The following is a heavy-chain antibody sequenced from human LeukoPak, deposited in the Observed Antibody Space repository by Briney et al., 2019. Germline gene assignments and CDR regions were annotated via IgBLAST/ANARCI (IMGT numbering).Heavy chain of an antibody. CDR3: ARESDSSGWHDS. CDR1: GFSFDDYA. V-gene: IGHV3-43*02. CDR2: ISGDGGIT. D-gene: IGHD3-22*01. J-gene: IGHJ5*01. Sequence: GGSLRLSCAAPGFSFDDYAIHWVRQAPGKGLEWVSLISGDGGITFYADSVKGRFTISRDNSKNSLYLQMSSLRSEDTALYYCARESDSSGWHDSWGQGTLVTVSS.